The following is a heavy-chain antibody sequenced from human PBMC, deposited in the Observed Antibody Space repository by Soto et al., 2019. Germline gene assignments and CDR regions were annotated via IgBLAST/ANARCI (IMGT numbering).Heavy chain of an antibody. V-gene: IGHV3-23*01. Sequence: EVQLLASGGDLVQPGGSLRLSCVASGFTFSDYVMSWVRQVPGKGLEWVSSISDGGERTDYRDSVRGRFTISRDNARFTLHLQMNSLRVDDTAIYFCARDRSTDFGLDVWGQGTTVTVSS. D-gene: IGHD3-3*01. J-gene: IGHJ6*02. CDR1: GFTFSDYV. CDR3: ARDRSTDFGLDV. CDR2: ISDGGERT.